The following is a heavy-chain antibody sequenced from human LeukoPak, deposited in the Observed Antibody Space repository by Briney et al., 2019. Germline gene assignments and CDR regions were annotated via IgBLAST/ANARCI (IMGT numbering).Heavy chain of an antibody. CDR2: LAYDGTNE. CDR1: GFTFTSYA. CDR3: ARGGPLGDTNRFDF. J-gene: IGHJ4*02. D-gene: IGHD3-10*01. Sequence: GGSLRLSCAASGFTFTSYAMHWVRQAPGKGLEWVALLAYDGTNEYYAHSVKGRFTISRDNSNNTVSLQMNSLRLDDTAVYYCARGGPLGDTNRFDFWGQGTLVTVSS. V-gene: IGHV3-30*04.